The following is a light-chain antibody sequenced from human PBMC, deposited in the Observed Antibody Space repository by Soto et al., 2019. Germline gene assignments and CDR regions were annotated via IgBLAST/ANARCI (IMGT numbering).Light chain of an antibody. Sequence: QSVLTQPASVSGSPGQSITISCTGTSSDVGGYNYVSWYQQHPGKAPKLMIYEVNNRPSGVSNRFSGSKSGNTASLTISGLQAEDEADYYCSSYTSSRTLDVVFGGGTKVTVL. J-gene: IGLJ2*01. CDR2: EVN. CDR1: SSDVGGYNY. CDR3: SSYTSSRTLDVV. V-gene: IGLV2-14*01.